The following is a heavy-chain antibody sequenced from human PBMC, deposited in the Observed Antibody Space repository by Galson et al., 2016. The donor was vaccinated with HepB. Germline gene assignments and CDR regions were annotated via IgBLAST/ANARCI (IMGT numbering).Heavy chain of an antibody. CDR2: IRNKRDGGTA. J-gene: IGHJ4*02. D-gene: IGHD3/OR15-3a*01. CDR3: TTWDWGLDC. CDR1: GLSVSDAW. Sequence: SLRLSCAVSGLSVSDAWMTWVRQAPGKGLEWVGNIRNKRDGGTADYGAPVKGRFTISRDDSKNNLYLQMSSLKTDDTAVYFCTTWDWGLDCWGQGTLVTVSS. V-gene: IGHV3-15*05.